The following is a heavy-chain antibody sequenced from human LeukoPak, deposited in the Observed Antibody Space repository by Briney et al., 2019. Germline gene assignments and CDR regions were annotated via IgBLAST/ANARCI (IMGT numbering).Heavy chain of an antibody. CDR3: ARAPPRWRSYGSYYYYMDV. J-gene: IGHJ6*03. CDR1: GGSISSYY. V-gene: IGHV4-59*01. CDR2: IYYSGSK. D-gene: IGHD5-18*01. Sequence: SETLSLTCTVSGGSISSYYWSWIRQPPGKGLEWIGYIYYSGSKNYNHSLKRGVTISVATSKTQFSLKLSSVTAADTAVYYCARAPPRWRSYGSYYYYMDVWGKGTTVTVSS.